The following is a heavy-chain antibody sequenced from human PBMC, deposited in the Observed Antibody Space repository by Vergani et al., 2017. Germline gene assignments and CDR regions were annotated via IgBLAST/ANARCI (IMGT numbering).Heavy chain of an antibody. CDR1: GFTFSSYA. J-gene: IGHJ6*03. D-gene: IGHD2-8*01. CDR3: ASRYCTNGVCYYYYYYMDV. Sequence: QVQLVESGGGVVQPGRSLRLSCAASGFTFSSYAMHWVRQAPGKGLEWVAVISYDGSNKYYADSVKGRFTISRDNSTNTLYLQMNSLRAEDTAVYYCASRYCTNGVCYYYYYYMDVWGKGTTVTVSS. V-gene: IGHV3-30-3*01. CDR2: ISYDGSNK.